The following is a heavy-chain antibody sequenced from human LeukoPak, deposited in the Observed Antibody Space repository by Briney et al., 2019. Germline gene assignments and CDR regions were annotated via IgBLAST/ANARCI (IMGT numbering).Heavy chain of an antibody. V-gene: IGHV3-74*01. Sequence: AGSLRLSCAASGFTFNSYWIHWVRQAPGKGLVWVSRINSDGSSTSYADSVKGRFTISRDNAKNTLYLQMNSLRAEDTAVYYCARVSAQIVVAPQYAFDIWGQGTMVTVSS. CDR1: GFTFNSYW. CDR2: INSDGSST. CDR3: ARVSAQIVVAPQYAFDI. D-gene: IGHD3-22*01. J-gene: IGHJ3*02.